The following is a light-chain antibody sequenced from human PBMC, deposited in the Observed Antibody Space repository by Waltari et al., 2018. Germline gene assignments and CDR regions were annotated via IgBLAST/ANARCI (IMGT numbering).Light chain of an antibody. Sequence: QSALTQPASVSGSPGQSITISCTGTSSAVGGYNYVTWYQQHPGKAPKLMIYDVSNRPSVVSNRFSGSKSGNTASLTISGLQAEDEADYHCSSYTSSSTLVFGGGTKLTVL. CDR3: SSYTSSSTLV. J-gene: IGLJ3*02. CDR1: SSAVGGYNY. V-gene: IGLV2-14*03. CDR2: DVS.